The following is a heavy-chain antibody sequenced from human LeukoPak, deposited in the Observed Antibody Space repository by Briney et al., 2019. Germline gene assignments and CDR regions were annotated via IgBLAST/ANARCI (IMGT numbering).Heavy chain of an antibody. CDR3: ARDRFSAGAEYFQY. CDR2: ISSSSSYI. D-gene: IGHD3-10*01. J-gene: IGHJ1*01. CDR1: GFTFSSYS. Sequence: GGSLRLSCAASGFTFSSYSMNWVRQAPGKGLEWVSSISSSSSYIYYADSVRGRFTISRDSAKNSLYLQMNSLRAEDTAVYYCARDRFSAGAEYFQYWGQGTLVTVSS. V-gene: IGHV3-21*01.